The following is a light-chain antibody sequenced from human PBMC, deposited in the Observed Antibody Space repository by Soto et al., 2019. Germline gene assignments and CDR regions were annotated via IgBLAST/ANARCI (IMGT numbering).Light chain of an antibody. Sequence: QPVLTQPSSLSASPGASASLTYTLRSGINVGTYRIYWYQQKPGSPPQYLLRYKSDSDKQQGSGVPSRFSGSKDASANAGILLISGLRSEDEADYYCMVWHSNSVVFGGGTKLTVL. CDR1: SGINVGTYR. V-gene: IGLV5-45*03. CDR3: MVWHSNSVV. CDR2: YKSDSDK. J-gene: IGLJ2*01.